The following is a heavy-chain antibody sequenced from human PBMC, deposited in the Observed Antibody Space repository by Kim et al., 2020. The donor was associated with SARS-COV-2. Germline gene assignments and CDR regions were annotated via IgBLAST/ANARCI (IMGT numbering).Heavy chain of an antibody. CDR3: AKSVTTMVRFFPYYGMDV. J-gene: IGHJ6*02. CDR1: GFTFSHYG. CDR2: ISYDGSIQ. Sequence: GGSLRLSCAASGFTFSHYGMHWVRQAPGKGLEWVAIISYDGSIQYYADSLKGRFTISRDNSKNTLFLQMNSLRPEDTAVYYCAKSVTTMVRFFPYYGMDVWGQGTTVTVSS. D-gene: IGHD3-10*01. V-gene: IGHV3-30*18.